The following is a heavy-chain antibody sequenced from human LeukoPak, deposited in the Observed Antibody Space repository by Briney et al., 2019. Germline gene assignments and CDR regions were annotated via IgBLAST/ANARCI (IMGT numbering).Heavy chain of an antibody. CDR1: EHTFTGYY. D-gene: IGHD3-10*01. CDR2: INPNSGGT. CDR3: ARFHYYGSGSLDY. Sequence: GASGNASCKASEHTFTGYYMLWVRQAPGHGLECMGWINPNSGGTNYAQKFQGRVTMTRDTSISTAYMELSRLRSDDTAVYYCARFHYYGSGSLDYWGQGTLVTVSS. V-gene: IGHV1-2*02. J-gene: IGHJ4*02.